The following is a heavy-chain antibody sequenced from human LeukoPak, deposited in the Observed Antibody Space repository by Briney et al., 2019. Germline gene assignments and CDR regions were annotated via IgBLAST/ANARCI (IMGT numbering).Heavy chain of an antibody. J-gene: IGHJ6*03. V-gene: IGHV4-38-2*02. CDR1: GYSISSGYY. CDR3: ARVRVYYDILTGYSVIDYYYYYYMDV. CDR2: IYHSGST. Sequence: SETLSLTCTVSGYSISSGYYWGWIRQPPGKGLEWIGSIYHSGSTYYNPSLKSRVTISVDTSKNQFSLKLSSVTAADTAVYYCARVRVYYDILTGYSVIDYYYYYYMDVWGKGTTVTVSS. D-gene: IGHD3-9*01.